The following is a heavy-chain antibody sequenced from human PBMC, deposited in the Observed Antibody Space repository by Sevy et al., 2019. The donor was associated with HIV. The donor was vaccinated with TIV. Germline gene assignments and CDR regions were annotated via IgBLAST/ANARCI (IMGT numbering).Heavy chain of an antibody. D-gene: IGHD3-10*01. CDR2: IYYSGST. CDR3: ARYGYNLGELPSHYYMDV. J-gene: IGHJ6*03. Sequence: SETLSLTCTVSGGSISSYYWSWIRQPPGKGLEWIGYIYYSGSTNYNPSLKSRVTISVDTSKNQFSLKLSSVTAADTAVYYCARYGYNLGELPSHYYMDVWGKGTTVTVSS. CDR1: GGSISSYY. V-gene: IGHV4-59*08.